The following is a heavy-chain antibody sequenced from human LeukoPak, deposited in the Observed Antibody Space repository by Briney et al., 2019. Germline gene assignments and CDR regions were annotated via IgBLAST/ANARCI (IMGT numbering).Heavy chain of an antibody. CDR1: GGSISSSNW. CDR2: IYHSGST. CDR3: ARSSAFLREGFDY. V-gene: IGHV4-4*02. Sequence: SETLSLTCAVSGGSISSSNWWSWVRQPPGKGLEWIGEIYHSGSTNYNPSLKSRVTISVDKSKNQFSLKLSSVTAADTAAYYCARSSAFLREGFDYWGQGTLVTVSS. D-gene: IGHD2/OR15-2a*01. J-gene: IGHJ4*02.